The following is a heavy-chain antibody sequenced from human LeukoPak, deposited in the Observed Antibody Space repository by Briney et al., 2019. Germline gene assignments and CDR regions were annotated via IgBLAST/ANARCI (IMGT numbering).Heavy chain of an antibody. V-gene: IGHV3-23*01. CDR3: ARGLMRERLGESS. CDR2: ISGSGGST. Sequence: PGGSLRLSCAASGFTFSSYAMSWVRQTPGKGLEWVSAISGSGGSTYYADSVKGRFTISRDNSKNTLYLQMNSLRAEDTAVYYCARGLMRERLGESSWGQGTMVTVSS. D-gene: IGHD3-16*01. CDR1: GFTFSSYA. J-gene: IGHJ3*01.